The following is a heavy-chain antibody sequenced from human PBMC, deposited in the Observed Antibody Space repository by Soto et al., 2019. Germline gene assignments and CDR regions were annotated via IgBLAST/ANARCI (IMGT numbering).Heavy chain of an antibody. CDR3: TIVTTTVTTSSTHDAFDI. CDR2: IRSKANSYAT. CDR1: GFTLRVPA. J-gene: IGHJ3*02. Sequence: GRLRRHPCAASGFTLRVPAIHWVRQASEKGLGWVGRIRSKANSYATAYAASVKGRFTISRDDSKNTAYLQMNSLKTEDTAVYYCTIVTTTVTTSSTHDAFDIWGQGTMVTVSS. V-gene: IGHV3-73*01. D-gene: IGHD4-17*01.